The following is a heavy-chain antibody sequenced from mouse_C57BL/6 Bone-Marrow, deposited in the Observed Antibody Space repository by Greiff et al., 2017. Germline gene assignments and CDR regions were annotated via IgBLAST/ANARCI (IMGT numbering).Heavy chain of an antibody. Sequence: ESGPGLVKPSQSLSLTCSVTGYSITRGYYWNWIRQFPGNILEWMGYISYDGSNNYNPSLKNRISIPSDTTKNQFFLKWNSVTTEDTATYYGATSLYGYDHYWGQGTTLTVSS. CDR2: ISYDGSN. CDR1: GYSITRGYY. D-gene: IGHD2-14*01. V-gene: IGHV3-6*01. J-gene: IGHJ2*01. CDR3: ATSLYGYDHY.